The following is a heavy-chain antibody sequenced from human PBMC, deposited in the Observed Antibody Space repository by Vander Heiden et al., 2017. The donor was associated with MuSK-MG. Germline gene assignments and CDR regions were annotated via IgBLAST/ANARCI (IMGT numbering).Heavy chain of an antibody. V-gene: IGHV4-34*01. CDR1: GGSFSGYY. J-gene: IGHJ4*02. CDR3: ARGAITIFGVVIIPVPLFDY. Sequence: QVQLQQWGAGLLKPSETLSLTCAVYGGSFSGYYWSWIRQPPGKGLEWIGEINHSGSTNYNPSLKSRVTISVDTSKNQFSLKLSSVTAADTAVYYCARGAITIFGVVIIPVPLFDYWGQGTLVTVSS. D-gene: IGHD3-3*01. CDR2: INHSGST.